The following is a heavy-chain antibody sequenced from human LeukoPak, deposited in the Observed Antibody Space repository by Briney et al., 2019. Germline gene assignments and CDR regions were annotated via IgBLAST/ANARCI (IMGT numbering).Heavy chain of an antibody. V-gene: IGHV4-59*01. CDR1: GDSMGTYY. Sequence: PSETLSLTCTVTGDSMGTYYWSFIRQPAGKGLEWIGYISYSGSTNFNPSLKSRVTISVDTSKNQFSLKLSSVTAADTAVYYCAREGTAGTNLNWFDPWGQGTLVTVSS. D-gene: IGHD1-1*01. CDR3: AREGTAGTNLNWFDP. CDR2: ISYSGST. J-gene: IGHJ5*02.